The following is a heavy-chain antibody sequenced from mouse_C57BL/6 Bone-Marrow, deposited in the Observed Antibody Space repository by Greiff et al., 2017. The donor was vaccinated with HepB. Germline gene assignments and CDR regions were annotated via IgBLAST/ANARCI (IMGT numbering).Heavy chain of an antibody. CDR2: ISSGSSTI. Sequence: EVMLVESGGGLVKPGGSLKLSCAASGFTFSDYGMHWVRQAPEKGLEWVAYISSGSSTIYYADTGKGRFTISRDNAKNTLFLQMTSLRSEDTAMYYCAREANWDNYFDYWGQGTTLTVSS. D-gene: IGHD4-1*01. CDR3: AREANWDNYFDY. J-gene: IGHJ2*01. CDR1: GFTFSDYG. V-gene: IGHV5-17*01.